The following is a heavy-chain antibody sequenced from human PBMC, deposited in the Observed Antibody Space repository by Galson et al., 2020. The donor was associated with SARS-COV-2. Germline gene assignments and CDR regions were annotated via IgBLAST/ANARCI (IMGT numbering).Heavy chain of an antibody. V-gene: IGHV4-59*08. J-gene: IGHJ3*02. Sequence: SATLSLTCTVSGGSISSYYWSWIRQPPGKGLEWIGYIYYSGSTNYNPSIKSRVTIPVDTSKNQFSLKMSSVTAADTAVYYCARHGRNTIFGVVIIPAAFDSWGQGTMVTVSS. CDR3: ARHGRNTIFGVVIIPAAFDS. CDR2: IYYSGST. D-gene: IGHD3-3*01. CDR1: GGSISSYY.